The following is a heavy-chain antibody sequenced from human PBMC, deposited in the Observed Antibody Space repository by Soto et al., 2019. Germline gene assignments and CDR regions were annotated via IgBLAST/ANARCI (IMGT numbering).Heavy chain of an antibody. CDR3: AKGGQLRTEGGGY. V-gene: IGHV3-9*01. D-gene: IGHD2-2*01. CDR1: GFTFDDYA. Sequence: EVQLVESGGGLVQPGRSLRLSCAASGFTFDDYAMHWVRQAPGKGLEWVSGISWNSGSIGYADSVKGRFTISRDNAKNALYLQMYSLRVEDTALYYCAKGGQLRTEGGGYWGQGTLVTVSS. J-gene: IGHJ4*02. CDR2: ISWNSGSI.